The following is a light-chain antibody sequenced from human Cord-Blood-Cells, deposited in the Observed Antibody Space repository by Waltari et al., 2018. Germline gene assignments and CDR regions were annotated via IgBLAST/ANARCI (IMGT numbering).Light chain of an antibody. CDR2: AAA. V-gene: IGKV1-39*01. CDR3: QQSYSTLFT. Sequence: DIQMTQSPSSLSASVGDRVTITCRASQSISSYLNWYQQKPGKAPKLLIYAAASFQSGVPSRFSGSRSWTDFTLTISSLQPEDFATYYCQQSYSTLFTFGPGTKVDIK. CDR1: QSISSY. J-gene: IGKJ3*01.